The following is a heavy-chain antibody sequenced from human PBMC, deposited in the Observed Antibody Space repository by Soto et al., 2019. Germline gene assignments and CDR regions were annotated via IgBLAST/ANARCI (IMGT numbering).Heavy chain of an antibody. J-gene: IGHJ4*02. Sequence: PGESLRLSCAASGFTFSDYYMSWIRQAPGKGLEWVSYISSSSSYTNYADSVKGRFTISRDNAKNSLYLQMNSPRAEDTAVYYCARDRRVATIFGVEYYFDYWGQGTLVTVSS. CDR2: ISSSSSYT. D-gene: IGHD3-3*01. CDR3: ARDRRVATIFGVEYYFDY. CDR1: GFTFSDYY. V-gene: IGHV3-11*06.